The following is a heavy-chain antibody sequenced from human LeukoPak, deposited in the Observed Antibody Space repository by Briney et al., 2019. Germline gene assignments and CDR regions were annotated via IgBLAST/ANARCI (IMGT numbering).Heavy chain of an antibody. D-gene: IGHD3-10*01. CDR1: GFTFDDYA. CDR2: INQDASEK. Sequence: GGSLRLSCAASGFTFDDYAMHWVRQAPGKGLEWVANINQDASEKYYVESAKGRFAISRDNAKNSLYLQMNSLRAEDTAVYYCASYYYGSGTSLGYWGQGTLVTVSS. J-gene: IGHJ4*02. CDR3: ASYYYGSGTSLGY. V-gene: IGHV3-7*01.